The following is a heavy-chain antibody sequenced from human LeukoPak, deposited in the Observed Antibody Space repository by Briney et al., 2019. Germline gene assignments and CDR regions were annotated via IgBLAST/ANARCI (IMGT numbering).Heavy chain of an antibody. J-gene: IGHJ1*01. Sequence: SETLSLTCTVSGGSISSYYWSWIRQPPGKGLEWIGYIYYSGSTNYNPSLKSRVTISVDTSKNQFSLKLSSVTAADTAVYYCARLGTGIAAAGDSEYFQHWGQGTLVTVSS. D-gene: IGHD6-13*01. V-gene: IGHV4-59*01. CDR3: ARLGTGIAAAGDSEYFQH. CDR2: IYYSGST. CDR1: GGSISSYY.